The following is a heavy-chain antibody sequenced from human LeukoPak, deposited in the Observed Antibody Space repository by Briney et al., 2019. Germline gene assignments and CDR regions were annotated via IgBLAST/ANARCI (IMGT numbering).Heavy chain of an antibody. CDR3: ARGRCVGSTNCYYFDY. CDR1: GYTFTSYG. D-gene: IGHD2-2*01. Sequence: GASVKVSCKASGYTFTSYGISWVRQAPGQGLEWMGWISAYNDNTNYAQKFQGRVTITRDTSASTAYMELSSLRSEDTAVYYCARGRCVGSTNCYYFDYWGQGTLVTVSS. CDR2: ISAYNDNT. J-gene: IGHJ4*02. V-gene: IGHV1-18*04.